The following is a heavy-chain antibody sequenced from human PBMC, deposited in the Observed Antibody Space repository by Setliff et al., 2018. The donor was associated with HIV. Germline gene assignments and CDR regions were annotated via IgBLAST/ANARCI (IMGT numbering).Heavy chain of an antibody. CDR3: ARRIGFDV. CDR1: GYTFTNYD. CDR2: MNPNSGNT. D-gene: IGHD2-15*01. J-gene: IGHJ3*01. Sequence: GASVKVSCKASGYTFTNYDTNWVRQVTGQGLEWMGWMNPNSGNTGYGQKFQGRVTMTRDTSISTAYMELSNLGSEDTAVYYCARRIGFDVWGQGTMVTVSS. V-gene: IGHV1-8*01.